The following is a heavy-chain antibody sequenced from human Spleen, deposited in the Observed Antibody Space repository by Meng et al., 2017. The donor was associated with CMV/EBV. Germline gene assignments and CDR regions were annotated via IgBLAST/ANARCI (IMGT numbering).Heavy chain of an antibody. CDR3: ARTMGSGSYSGFDI. CDR2: TVPMFGIV. V-gene: IGHV1-69*10. D-gene: IGHD3-10*01. CDR1: GGTFTSYG. J-gene: IGHJ3*02. Sequence: SVKVSCKASGGTFTSYGVGWVRQPPGQGLEWMGGTVPMFGIVNYAQKFQGRVTISADKSTSTAYMELSLESDDTAVYYCARTMGSGSYSGFDIWGQGTKVTVSS.